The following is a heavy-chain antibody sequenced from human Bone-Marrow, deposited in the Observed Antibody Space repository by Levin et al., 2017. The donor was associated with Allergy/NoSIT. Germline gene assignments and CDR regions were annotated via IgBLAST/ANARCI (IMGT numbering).Heavy chain of an antibody. D-gene: IGHD2-21*02. CDR3: ARGSTAYCGGDCYPGDWFDP. J-gene: IGHJ5*02. V-gene: IGHV1-8*01. CDR2: MNPNSGNT. CDR1: GYTFTSYD. Sequence: GESLKISCKASGYTFTSYDINWVRQATGQGLEWMGWMNPNSGNTGYAQKFQGRVTMTRNTSISTAYMELSSLRSEDTAVYYCARGSTAYCGGDCYPGDWFDPWGQGTLVTVSS.